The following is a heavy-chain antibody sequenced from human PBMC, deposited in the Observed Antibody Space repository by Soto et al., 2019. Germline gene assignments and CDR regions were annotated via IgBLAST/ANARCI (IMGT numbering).Heavy chain of an antibody. V-gene: IGHV3-48*01. CDR2: ISSSSSTI. J-gene: IGHJ4*02. CDR1: GFTFSSYS. Sequence: EVQLVESGGGLVQPGGSLRLSCEASGFTFSSYSMNWVRQAPGKGLAWVSYISSSSSTIYYADSVKGRFTISRDNAKNSLYLQMNSLRAEDTAVYYCARDSEPNWNYLDYWGQGTLVTVSS. CDR3: ARDSEPNWNYLDY. D-gene: IGHD1-20*01.